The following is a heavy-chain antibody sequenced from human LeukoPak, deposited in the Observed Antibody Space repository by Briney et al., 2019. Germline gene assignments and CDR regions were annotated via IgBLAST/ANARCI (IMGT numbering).Heavy chain of an antibody. CDR1: GDPISNYY. Sequence: SETLSLTCSVSGDPISNYYWTWIPQPPGKGLEGIGSIYYSGSTNYNPSLKSRVTISIDTSKSQFSLKLNSVTAADTAVYFCARARHLPQGWFDPWGQGTLVTVST. J-gene: IGHJ5*02. V-gene: IGHV4-59*08. CDR2: IYYSGST. CDR3: ARARHLPQGWFDP.